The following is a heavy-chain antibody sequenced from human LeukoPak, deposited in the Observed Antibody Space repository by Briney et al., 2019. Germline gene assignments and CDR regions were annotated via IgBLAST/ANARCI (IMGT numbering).Heavy chain of an antibody. CDR2: ISSSGDSI. D-gene: IGHD4-23*01. CDR1: GFTFSSYA. CDR3: ARKMGGNNPFDS. J-gene: IGHJ4*02. Sequence: GGSLRLSCAASGFTFSSYAMSWVRQAPGKGLEWVSSISSSGDSIHYVDSVKGRFTISRDNSKNTLYLQMKSLRADDTAVYYCARKMGGNNPFDSWGQGTLVTVSS. V-gene: IGHV3-23*01.